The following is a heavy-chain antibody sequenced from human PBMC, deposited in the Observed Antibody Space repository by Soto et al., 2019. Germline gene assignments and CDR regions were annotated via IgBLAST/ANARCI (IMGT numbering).Heavy chain of an antibody. CDR1: GGSISSSSYC. CDR2: IYYSGST. J-gene: IGHJ4*02. V-gene: IGHV4-39*02. D-gene: IGHD1-26*01. Sequence: PSETLSLTCTVSGGSISSSSYCWAWIRQPPGKGLEWIGNIYYSGSTYYNPSLKSRVTISVDTSKNQFSLKLSSVTAADTAVYYCARDASSRPATYWGQGTLVTVSS. CDR3: ARDASSRPATY.